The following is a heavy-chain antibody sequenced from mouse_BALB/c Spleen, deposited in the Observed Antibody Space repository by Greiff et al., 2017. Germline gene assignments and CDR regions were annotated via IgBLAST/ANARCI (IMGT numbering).Heavy chain of an antibody. CDR3: ARLGTTVVAKGY. V-gene: IGHV1-4*02. Sequence: VQLQQSAAELARPGASVKMSCKASGYTFTSYTMHWVKQRPGQGLEWIGYINPSSGYTEFNQKFKDKTTLTADKSSSTAYMQLSSLTSEDSAVYYCARLGTTVVAKGYWGQGTTLTVSS. D-gene: IGHD1-1*01. CDR2: INPSSGYT. CDR1: GYTFTSYT. J-gene: IGHJ2*01.